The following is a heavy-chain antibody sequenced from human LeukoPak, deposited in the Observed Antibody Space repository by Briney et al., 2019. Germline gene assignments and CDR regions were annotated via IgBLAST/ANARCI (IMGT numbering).Heavy chain of an antibody. J-gene: IGHJ6*04. CDR3: AKGRAIFGVADHDYWFV. CDR1: GFTFSSYA. D-gene: IGHD3-3*01. V-gene: IGHV3-23*01. CDR2: ISGSGGST. Sequence: GGSLRLSYAASGFTFSSYAMNWVRQAPGKGLEWVSAISGSGGSTYYADSVKGRFTISRDNSKNTLYLQMNSLRAEDTAVYYCAKGRAIFGVADHDYWFVGAKGTTVTVSS.